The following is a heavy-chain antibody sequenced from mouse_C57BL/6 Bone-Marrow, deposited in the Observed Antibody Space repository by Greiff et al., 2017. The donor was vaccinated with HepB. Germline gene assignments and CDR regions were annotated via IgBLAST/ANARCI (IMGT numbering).Heavy chain of an antibody. CDR1: GFTFSSYA. D-gene: IGHD2-1*01. V-gene: IGHV5-9-1*02. J-gene: IGHJ1*03. Sequence: EVKVVESGEGLVKPGGSLKLSCAASGFTFSSYAMSWVRQTPEKRLEWVAYISSGGDYIYYADTVKGRFTISRDNARNTLYLQMSSLKSEDTAMYYCTRELRYFDVWGTGTMVTVSS. CDR2: ISSGGDYI. CDR3: TRELRYFDV.